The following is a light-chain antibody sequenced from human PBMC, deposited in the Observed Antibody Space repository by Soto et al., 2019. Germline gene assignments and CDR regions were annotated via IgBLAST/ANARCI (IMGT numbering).Light chain of an antibody. V-gene: IGLV2-14*01. J-gene: IGLJ1*01. CDR1: SSDVGGYNY. CDR2: EVS. CDR3: SSFASSCTYV. Sequence: QSALTQPASASGSPGQSITISCTGTSSDVGGYNYVSWYQQHPGKAPKLIICEVSNRPSGVSNRFSGSKSGNTASLAISGLQTEDEADYYCSSFASSCTYVFGTGTKVTVL.